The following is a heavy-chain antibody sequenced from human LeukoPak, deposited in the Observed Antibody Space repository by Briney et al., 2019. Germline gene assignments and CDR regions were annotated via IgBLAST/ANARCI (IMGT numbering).Heavy chain of an antibody. CDR1: GYTFTSYY. V-gene: IGHV1-46*01. CDR3: ARDSGSKGAFDI. D-gene: IGHD1-26*01. J-gene: IGHJ3*02. CDR2: INPSGGST. Sequence: GASVKVSCKAPGYTFTSYYMHWVRQAPGQGLEWMGIINPSGGSTSYAQKFQGRVTMTRDMSTSTVYMELSSLRSEDTAVYYCARDSGSKGAFDIWGQGTMVTVSS.